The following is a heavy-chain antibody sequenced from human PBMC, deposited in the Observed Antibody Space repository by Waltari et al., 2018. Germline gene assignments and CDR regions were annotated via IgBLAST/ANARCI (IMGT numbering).Heavy chain of an antibody. D-gene: IGHD2-21*02. J-gene: IGHJ6*02. CDR3: AVTTIGYYYGMDV. V-gene: IGHV4-38-2*01. CDR2: IYHSGST. CDR1: GYSISSRYY. Sequence: QVQLQESGPGLVKPSETLSLTCAVSGYSISSRYYWGWIRQPPGKGLEWIGSIYHSGSTYYNPSLKSRVTISVDTSKNQFFLKLSSVTAADTAVYYCAVTTIGYYYGMDVWGQGTTVTVSS.